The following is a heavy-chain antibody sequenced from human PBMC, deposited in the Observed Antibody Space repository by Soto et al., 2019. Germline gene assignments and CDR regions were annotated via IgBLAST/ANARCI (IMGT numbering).Heavy chain of an antibody. CDR3: ARALIEGRDY. D-gene: IGHD2-21*01. CDR1: GDSITSDDFY. CDR2: IIHSGST. Sequence: SETLSLTCSVSGDSITSDDFYWVWIRQPPGRGLEWIGKIIHSGSTYYNPSLKRRVTISVDTSKNQFSLKLSSVTAADTAVYYCARALIEGRDYWGQGTLVTVSS. J-gene: IGHJ4*02. V-gene: IGHV4-39*07.